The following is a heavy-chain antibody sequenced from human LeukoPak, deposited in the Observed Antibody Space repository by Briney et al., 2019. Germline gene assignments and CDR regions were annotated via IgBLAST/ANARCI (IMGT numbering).Heavy chain of an antibody. D-gene: IGHD6-19*01. CDR2: IYYSGST. V-gene: IGHV4-59*01. CDR3: ARLPYSSGWYVY. CDR1: GGSINSYF. J-gene: IGHJ4*02. Sequence: SETLSLTCSVSGGSINSYFWSWIRQPPGKGLEWIGYIYYSGSTNYNPSLESRVTISVDTSKNQFSLKLSSVTASDTAVYYCARLPYSSGWYVYWGQGTLVTVSS.